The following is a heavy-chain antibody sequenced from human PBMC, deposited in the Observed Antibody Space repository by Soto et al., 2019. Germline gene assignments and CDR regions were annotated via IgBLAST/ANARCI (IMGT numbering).Heavy chain of an antibody. Sequence: LRLSCVASGFTFSSHAMSWVRQAPGTGLEWVSTINPSGANTHYADSVKGRFTISRDNSRNTLDLQMNSLRAADTALYYCVSWLSAHFDYWGQGTPVTVSS. CDR2: INPSGANT. D-gene: IGHD5-12*01. CDR3: VSWLSAHFDY. J-gene: IGHJ4*02. CDR1: GFTFSSHA. V-gene: IGHV3-23*01.